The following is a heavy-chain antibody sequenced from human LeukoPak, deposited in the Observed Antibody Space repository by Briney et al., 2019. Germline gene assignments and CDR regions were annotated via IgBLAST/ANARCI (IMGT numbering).Heavy chain of an antibody. Sequence: GGSLRLSCAASGFTFSNYAMHWVRQAPGKGLEWVAAISYDGSKTYYADSVKGRFSISRDNSENTLYLQMDSLRAEDTAVYYCASNRGSVYWGQGTLVTVSS. CDR2: ISYDGSKT. V-gene: IGHV3-30*01. CDR1: GFTFSNYA. D-gene: IGHD1-14*01. J-gene: IGHJ4*02. CDR3: ASNRGSVY.